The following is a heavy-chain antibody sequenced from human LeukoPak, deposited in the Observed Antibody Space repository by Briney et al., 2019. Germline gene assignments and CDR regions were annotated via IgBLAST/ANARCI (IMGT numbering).Heavy chain of an antibody. V-gene: IGHV1-2*02. CDR2: IDTNSGGT. CDR3: ASEAFCAGGSCYLHRVAS. CDR1: GYTFTAYY. D-gene: IGHD2-15*01. J-gene: IGHJ4*02. Sequence: ASVKVSCKASGYTFTAYYMHWVRHAPGQGLEWMGWIDTNSGGTNYAQKFQGRVTITRDTSIGTAYMELSSLISDDTAVYYCASEAFCAGGSCYLHRVASWGPGTLVTVSP.